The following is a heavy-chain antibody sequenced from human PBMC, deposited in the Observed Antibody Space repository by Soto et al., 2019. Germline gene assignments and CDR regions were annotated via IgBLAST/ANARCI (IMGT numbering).Heavy chain of an antibody. D-gene: IGHD3-10*01. CDR2: IKQDGSEK. CDR1: GFTFSSYW. CDR3: ARGYYYGTGSFSHENYLDV. V-gene: IGHV3-7*01. Sequence: EVQLVESGGGLVQPGGSLRLSCAASGFTFSSYWMTWVRQAPGKGLEWVANIKQDGSEKYYVDSVKGRFTISRDNARNSLFLQINSLSAEDTAVYYRARGYYYGTGSFSHENYLDVWGKGTTVTVSS. J-gene: IGHJ6*03.